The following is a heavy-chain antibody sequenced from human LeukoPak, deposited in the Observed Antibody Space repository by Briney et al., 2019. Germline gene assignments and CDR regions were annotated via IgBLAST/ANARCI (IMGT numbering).Heavy chain of an antibody. CDR3: ARDRGGNWPSSPNKNWLDP. CDR1: GYTFTSYD. D-gene: IGHD6-13*01. V-gene: IGHV1-8*03. Sequence: ASVKVSCKASGYTFTSYDINWVRQATGQGLEWMGWMNPNSGNTGFAQKFQGRLTITINTSISTAYMELSSLRSEDTAVYYCARDRGGNWPSSPNKNWLDPWGQGTLVTVSS. CDR2: MNPNSGNT. J-gene: IGHJ5*02.